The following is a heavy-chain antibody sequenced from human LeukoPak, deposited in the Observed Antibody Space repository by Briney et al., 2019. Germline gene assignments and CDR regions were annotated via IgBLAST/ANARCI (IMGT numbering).Heavy chain of an antibody. J-gene: IGHJ6*03. CDR1: GGSFSGYY. CDR2: INHSGST. Sequence: SETLSLTCAVYGGSFSGYYWSWIRQPPGKGLEWIGEINHSGSTYYNPSLKSRVTISVDTSKNQFSLKLSSVTAADTAVYYCARDESGRYCSGGSCLSYYYYMDVWGKGTTVTVSS. CDR3: ARDESGRYCSGGSCLSYYYYMDV. V-gene: IGHV4-34*01. D-gene: IGHD2-15*01.